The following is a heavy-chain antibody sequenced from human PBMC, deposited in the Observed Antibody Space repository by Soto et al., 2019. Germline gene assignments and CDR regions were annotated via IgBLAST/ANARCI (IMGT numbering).Heavy chain of an antibody. J-gene: IGHJ4*02. CDR3: ARGDQELDY. D-gene: IGHD1-26*01. Sequence: ETLSLTCTVPGDSINTYTWTWIRQPPGKGLEWIGYIFSSGSTNYNPSLQSRLTMSVDTSKNLFSLKLNSVTAADTAVYYCARGDQELDYWGQGTLVAVSS. CDR1: GDSINTYT. V-gene: IGHV4-59*01. CDR2: IFSSGST.